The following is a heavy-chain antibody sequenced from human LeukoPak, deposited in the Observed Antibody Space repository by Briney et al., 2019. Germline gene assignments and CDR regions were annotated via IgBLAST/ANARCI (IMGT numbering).Heavy chain of an antibody. Sequence: SETLSLTCSVSGGSMTNLYWTWIRQPPGKGLEWIGDIYDSGSTRYNTSLESRVTISVDTSKNQFSLKLSSVTAADTAVYYCAKGGSTNFYYGDVWGQGSTVTVSS. D-gene: IGHD2/OR15-2a*01. V-gene: IGHV4-59*01. CDR1: GGSMTNLY. CDR2: IYDSGST. CDR3: AKGGSTNFYYGDV. J-gene: IGHJ6*02.